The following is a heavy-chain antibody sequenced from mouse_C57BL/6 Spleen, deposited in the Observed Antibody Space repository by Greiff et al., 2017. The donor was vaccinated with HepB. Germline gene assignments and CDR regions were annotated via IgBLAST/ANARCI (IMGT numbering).Heavy chain of an antibody. Sequence: QVQLKQPGAELVKPGASVKVSCKASGYTFTSYWMHWVKQRPGQGLEWIGRIHPSDSDTNYNQKFKGKATLTVDKSSSTAYMQLSSLTSEDSAVYYCALYDGYYEDYYAMDYWGQGTSVTVSS. D-gene: IGHD2-3*01. CDR2: IHPSDSDT. CDR1: GYTFTSYW. V-gene: IGHV1-74*01. CDR3: ALYDGYYEDYYAMDY. J-gene: IGHJ4*01.